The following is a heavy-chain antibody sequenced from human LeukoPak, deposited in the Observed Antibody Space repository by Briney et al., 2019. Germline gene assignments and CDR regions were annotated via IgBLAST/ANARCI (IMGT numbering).Heavy chain of an antibody. CDR2: IVVGSGNT. CDR1: GFTFTSSA. D-gene: IGHD5-12*01. Sequence: SVKVSCKASGFTFTSSAVQWVRQARGQRLEWIGWIVVGSGNTNYAQKFQERVTITRDMSTSTAYMELSSLRSEDTAVYYCARESGYSGYDYDYWGQGTLVTVSS. CDR3: ARESGYSGYDYDY. V-gene: IGHV1-58*01. J-gene: IGHJ4*02.